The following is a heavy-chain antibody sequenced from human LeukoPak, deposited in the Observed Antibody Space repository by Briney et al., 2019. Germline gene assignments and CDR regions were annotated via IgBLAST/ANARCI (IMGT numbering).Heavy chain of an antibody. Sequence: ASVEVSCTASGYTFTGYWMHWVRQAPGQGPEWMGVISPSGGSTIYAQKFKGRVTLTRDTSISTAYMELSRLRSDDTAVYYCARGGMVRGAGYYYYYMDVWGKGTTVTVSS. CDR3: ARGGMVRGAGYYYYYMDV. CDR2: ISPSGGST. D-gene: IGHD3-10*01. V-gene: IGHV1-2*02. J-gene: IGHJ6*03. CDR1: GYTFTGYW.